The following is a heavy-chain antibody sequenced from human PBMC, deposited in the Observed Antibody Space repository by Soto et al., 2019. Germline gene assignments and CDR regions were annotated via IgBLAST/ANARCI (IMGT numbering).Heavy chain of an antibody. CDR1: GFTFSSYA. J-gene: IGHJ4*02. V-gene: IGHV3-23*01. CDR2: ISGSGGST. Sequence: GGSLRLSCAASGFTFSSYAMSWVRQAPGKGLEWVSAISGSGGSTYYADSVKGRFTISRDNSKNTLYLQMNSLRAEDTAVYYCAKTIEYSSSGLAGGFDYWGQGTLVTVSS. CDR3: AKTIEYSSSGLAGGFDY. D-gene: IGHD6-6*01.